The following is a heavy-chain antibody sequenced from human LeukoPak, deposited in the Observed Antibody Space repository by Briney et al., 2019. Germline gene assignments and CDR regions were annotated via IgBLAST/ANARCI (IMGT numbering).Heavy chain of an antibody. D-gene: IGHD3-22*01. CDR2: INHSGNT. J-gene: IGHJ4*02. Sequence: SETPSLTCAVYGGSFSGYYWSWIRQPPGKGLEWIGEINHSGNTNYNPSLKSRVTISVDTSKNQFSLKLSSVTAADTAVYYCARDPYYYDSSGYDYWGQGTLVTVSS. CDR3: ARDPYYYDSSGYDY. V-gene: IGHV4-34*01. CDR1: GGSFSGYY.